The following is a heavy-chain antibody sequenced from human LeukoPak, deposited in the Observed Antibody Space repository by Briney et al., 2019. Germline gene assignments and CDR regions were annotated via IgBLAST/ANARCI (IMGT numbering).Heavy chain of an antibody. D-gene: IGHD4-23*01. CDR2: INPNSGGT. V-gene: IGHV1-2*02. CDR1: AYTFTGYY. Sequence: ASVKVSCKASAYTFTGYYMHWVRQAPGQGLEWMGWINPNSGGTNYAQKFQGRVTMTRDTSISTAYMELSRLTSDDTAVYYCARGRTLYGGGDYWGQGTLVTVSS. CDR3: ARGRTLYGGGDY. J-gene: IGHJ4*02.